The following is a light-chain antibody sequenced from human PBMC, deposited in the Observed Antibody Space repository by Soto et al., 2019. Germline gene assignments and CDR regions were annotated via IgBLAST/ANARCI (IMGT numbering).Light chain of an antibody. Sequence: QSVLTQPPSASGTPGQRVTISCPGSSSNIGSNTVNWYQQLPGTAPKLLIYSNNQRPPGVPDRFSGSKSGTSASLAISGLQSEDEADYYCAAWDDSLNGYVFGTGTKVTVL. CDR3: AAWDDSLNGYV. V-gene: IGLV1-44*01. CDR2: SNN. CDR1: SSNIGSNT. J-gene: IGLJ1*01.